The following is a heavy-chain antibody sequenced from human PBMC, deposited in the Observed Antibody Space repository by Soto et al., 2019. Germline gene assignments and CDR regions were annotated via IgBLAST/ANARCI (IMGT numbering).Heavy chain of an antibody. CDR1: GDTFSSYD. Sequence: QVQLVQSGAEVKKPGASVKVSCKASGDTFSSYDINWVRQATGQGLEWMGWMNPNSGNRGYAQKFQGRVTMTRDTSRSTAYMEISSLRSEDTAVYYCARGARYYNGSGTYTLNWRDPWGQGTLGTVSS. D-gene: IGHD3-10*01. V-gene: IGHV1-8*01. CDR3: ARGARYYNGSGTYTLNWRDP. CDR2: MNPNSGNR. J-gene: IGHJ5*02.